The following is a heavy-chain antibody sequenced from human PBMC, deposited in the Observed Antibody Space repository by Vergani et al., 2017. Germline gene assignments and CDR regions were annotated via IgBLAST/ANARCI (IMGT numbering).Heavy chain of an antibody. CDR3: ARGHTHYDSLTGSENWFDP. CDR2: IYYSGST. J-gene: IGHJ5*02. CDR1: GGSISSGGYY. V-gene: IGHV4-31*01. D-gene: IGHD3-9*01. Sequence: QVQLQESGPGLVKPSQTLSLTCTVSGGSISSGGYYWSWIRQHPGKGLEWIGYIYYSGSTYYNPSLKSLVTISVDTSKNQFSLKLSSVTAADTAVYYCARGHTHYDSLTGSENWFDPWGQGTLVTVSS.